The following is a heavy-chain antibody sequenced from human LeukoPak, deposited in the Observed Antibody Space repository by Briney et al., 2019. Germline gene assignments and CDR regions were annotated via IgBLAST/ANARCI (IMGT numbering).Heavy chain of an antibody. D-gene: IGHD2-21*02. V-gene: IGHV1-8*02. Sequence: GASVKVSCKASGYTFTGYYMHWVRQAPGQGLEWMGWMNPNSGNTGYAQKFQGRVTMTRNTSISTAYMELSSLRSEDTAVYYCARARSIVVVTAIEVGYYFDYWGQGTLVTVSS. CDR2: MNPNSGNT. J-gene: IGHJ4*02. CDR1: GYTFTGYY. CDR3: ARARSIVVVTAIEVGYYFDY.